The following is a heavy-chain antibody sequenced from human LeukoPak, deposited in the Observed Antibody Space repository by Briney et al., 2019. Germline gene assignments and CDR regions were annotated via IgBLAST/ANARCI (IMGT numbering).Heavy chain of an antibody. V-gene: IGHV1-2*02. D-gene: IGHD1-26*01. J-gene: IGHJ4*02. CDR2: INSNSGGT. Sequence: EASVKVSCKGSGYTFTGYYMQWVRQAPGQGLEWVGWINSNSGGTKYAQKFQGRVTMTRDTSISTAYMELSRLRSDDTAVYYCARTKPEWEPFDYWGQGTLVTVSS. CDR3: ARTKPEWEPFDY. CDR1: GYTFTGYY.